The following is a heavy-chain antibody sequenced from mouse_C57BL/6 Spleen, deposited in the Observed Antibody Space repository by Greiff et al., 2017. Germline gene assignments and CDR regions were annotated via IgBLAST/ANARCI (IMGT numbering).Heavy chain of an antibody. CDR1: GYTFTSYW. CDR3: ARGVTTVVEGYFDV. J-gene: IGHJ1*03. D-gene: IGHD1-1*01. Sequence: QVQLQQSGAELVRPGTSVKLSCKASGYTFTSYWMHWVKQRPGQGLEWIGVIDPSDSYTNYNQKFKGKATLTVDTSSSTAYMQLSSLTSEDSAVYYCARGVTTVVEGYFDVWGTGTTVTVSS. V-gene: IGHV1-59*01. CDR2: IDPSDSYT.